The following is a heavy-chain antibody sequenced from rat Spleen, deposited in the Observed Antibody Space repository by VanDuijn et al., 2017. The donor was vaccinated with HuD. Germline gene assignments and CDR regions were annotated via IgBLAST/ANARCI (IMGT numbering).Heavy chain of an antibody. CDR3: AVSGYGY. V-gene: IGHV5-25*01. CDR2: ISPSGGST. CDR1: GFTFSNYD. D-gene: IGHD4-3*01. J-gene: IGHJ2*01. Sequence: EVQLVESGGGLVQPGRSLKLSCAASGFTFSNYDMAWVRQAPTKGLEWVASISPSGGSTYYRDSVKGRFTVSRDTAESTIYLQMNSLGSEDTATYYCAVSGYGYWGQGVMVTVSS.